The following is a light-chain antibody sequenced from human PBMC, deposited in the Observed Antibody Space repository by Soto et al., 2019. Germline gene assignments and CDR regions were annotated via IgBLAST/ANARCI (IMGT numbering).Light chain of an antibody. CDR3: QQYRTDTPRT. CDR2: KAS. J-gene: IGKJ1*01. V-gene: IGKV1-5*03. CDR1: QSISIG. Sequence: DIQMTQSPSTLSACVGDRVTITCRASQSISIGLAWYQQKPGKAPKILIYKASSLESGVPSRFSGSGSGTEFTLTISSLQPDDFATYYCQQYRTDTPRTFGQGTKVDIK.